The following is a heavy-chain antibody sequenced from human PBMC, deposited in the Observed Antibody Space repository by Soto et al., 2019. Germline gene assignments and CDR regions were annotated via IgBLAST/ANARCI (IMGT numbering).Heavy chain of an antibody. CDR1: GFTFSSYA. CDR3: AKRATGTYLDY. V-gene: IGHV3-23*01. D-gene: IGHD1-1*01. J-gene: IGHJ4*02. CDR2: ISGSGGST. Sequence: VQLLESGGGLVQPGGSLRLSCAASGFTFSSYAMNWVRLAPGKGLEWVSVISGSGGSTYYADSVKGRFTISRDNTKNTLYLQMNSLRAEDTAVYYCAKRATGTYLDYWGQGTLVTVSS.